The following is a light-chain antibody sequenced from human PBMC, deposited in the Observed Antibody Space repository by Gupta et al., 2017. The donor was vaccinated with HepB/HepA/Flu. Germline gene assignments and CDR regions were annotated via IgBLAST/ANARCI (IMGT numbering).Light chain of an antibody. V-gene: IGKV3-11*01. CDR2: DAS. J-gene: IGKJ1*01. Sequence: EIVLTQSPATLSLSPGERATLSCRASQSVSSYLAWYQQKPGQAPRLLIYDASNRATGIPARFSGSGSGTDFTRTISSLEPEDFAVYYCQQRSNWPGTFGQGTKVEIK. CDR3: QQRSNWPGT. CDR1: QSVSSY.